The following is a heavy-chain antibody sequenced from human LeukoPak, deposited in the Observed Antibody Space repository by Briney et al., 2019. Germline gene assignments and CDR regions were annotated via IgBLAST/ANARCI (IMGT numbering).Heavy chain of an antibody. Sequence: GGSLRLSCAASGFTFSNAWMNWVRQAPGKGLVWVSRTNSDGRSTNYADGSSTSYADSVKGRFTISRDNAKNTLYLQMNSLRADDTAVYYCARVRGDYGDFDSWGQGTLVTVSS. V-gene: IGHV3-74*01. J-gene: IGHJ4*02. CDR2: TNSDGRSTNYADGSST. CDR1: GFTFSNAW. CDR3: ARVRGDYGDFDS. D-gene: IGHD4-17*01.